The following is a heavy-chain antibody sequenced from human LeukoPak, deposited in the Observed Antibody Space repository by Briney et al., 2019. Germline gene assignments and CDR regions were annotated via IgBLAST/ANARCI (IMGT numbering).Heavy chain of an antibody. D-gene: IGHD6-19*01. V-gene: IGHV3-11*06. Sequence: PGGSLRLSCAASGFTFSDYYMSWIRQAPGKGLEWVSYISSSSSYTNYADSVKGRFTISRDNAKKSLYLQMNSLRAEDTAVYYCARATYSSGWYIDYWGQGTLVTVSS. CDR2: ISSSSSYT. CDR3: ARATYSSGWYIDY. CDR1: GFTFSDYY. J-gene: IGHJ4*02.